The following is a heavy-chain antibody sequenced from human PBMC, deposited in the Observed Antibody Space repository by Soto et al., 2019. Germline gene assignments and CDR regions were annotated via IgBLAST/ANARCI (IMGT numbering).Heavy chain of an antibody. D-gene: IGHD3-3*01. CDR1: GFTFSSYG. Sequence: SLRLSCGASGFTFSSYGMHWVRQAPGKGLEWVAVIWYDGSNKYYADSVKGRFTISRDNSKNTLYLQMNSLRAEDTAVYYCARSYKRVVTISHFDYWGQGTLVTVSS. J-gene: IGHJ4*02. CDR2: IWYDGSNK. V-gene: IGHV3-33*01. CDR3: ARSYKRVVTISHFDY.